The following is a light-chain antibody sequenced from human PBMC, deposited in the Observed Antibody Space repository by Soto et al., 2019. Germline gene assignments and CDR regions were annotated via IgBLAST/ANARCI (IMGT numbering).Light chain of an antibody. CDR3: QQYKGYSWT. Sequence: DIQMTQSPSTLSASVGDRVTVTCRASQSISSWLAWYQQKPGKAPKVLIYDASSLESGVPSRFSGSGSGTEFTLTISRLQPDDYATYYCQQYKGYSWTFGQGTKVDIK. V-gene: IGKV1-5*01. CDR1: QSISSW. J-gene: IGKJ1*01. CDR2: DAS.